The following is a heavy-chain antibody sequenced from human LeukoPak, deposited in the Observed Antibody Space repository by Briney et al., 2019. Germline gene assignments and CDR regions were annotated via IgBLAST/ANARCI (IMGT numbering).Heavy chain of an antibody. CDR1: GGSISSYY. V-gene: IGHV3-23*01. J-gene: IGHJ6*03. D-gene: IGHD3-3*01. CDR3: VKNLWSDRYYFYYMDV. CDR2: ISGSGGST. Sequence: ETLSLTCTVSGGSISSYYWSWVRQAPGKGLEWVSAISGSGGSTYYADSVKGRFTISRDNPKNTLYLQMNSLRAEDTAAYYCVKNLWSDRYYFYYMDVWGKGTTVTVSS.